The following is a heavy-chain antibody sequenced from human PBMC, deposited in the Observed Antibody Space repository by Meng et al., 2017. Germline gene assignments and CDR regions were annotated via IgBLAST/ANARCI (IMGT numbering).Heavy chain of an antibody. D-gene: IGHD4-17*01. CDR3: ASLTMTTVFNFDY. J-gene: IGHJ4*02. CDR2: IYYSGST. CDR1: GGSISSGGYY. V-gene: IGHV4-31*03. Sequence: SETLSLTCTVSGGSISSGGYYWSWIRQHPGKGLEWIGYIYYSGSTYYNPSLKSRVTISVDTSKNQFSLKLSSVTAADTAVYYCASLTMTTVFNFDYWGQGTLVTVSS.